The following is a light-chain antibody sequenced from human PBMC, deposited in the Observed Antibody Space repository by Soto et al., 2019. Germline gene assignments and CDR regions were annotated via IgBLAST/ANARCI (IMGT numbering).Light chain of an antibody. CDR2: DAS. CDR3: QQRSNWPPLT. CDR1: QSVSSY. J-gene: IGKJ4*01. V-gene: IGKV3-11*01. Sequence: EIVLTQSPATLSLSPGEIATLSCRASQSVSSYLAWYQQKPGQAPRLLIYDASNRATGIPARFSGSGSGKDLPLTIRSLEPEDFAVYYCQQRSNWPPLTVGGGTKVEIK.